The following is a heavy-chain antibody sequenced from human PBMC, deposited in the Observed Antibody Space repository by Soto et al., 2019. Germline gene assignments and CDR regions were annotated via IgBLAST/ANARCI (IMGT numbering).Heavy chain of an antibody. CDR1: GGSISSSSYY. Sequence: QLQLQESGPGLVKPSETLSLTCTVSGGSISSSSYYWGWIRQPPGKGLEWIGSIYYSGSTYYNPSLKSRVTISVDTSKNQFSLKLSSVTAADTAVYYCARRKYSSGWYDYWGQGTLVTVSS. D-gene: IGHD6-19*01. J-gene: IGHJ4*02. CDR3: ARRKYSSGWYDY. V-gene: IGHV4-39*01. CDR2: IYYSGST.